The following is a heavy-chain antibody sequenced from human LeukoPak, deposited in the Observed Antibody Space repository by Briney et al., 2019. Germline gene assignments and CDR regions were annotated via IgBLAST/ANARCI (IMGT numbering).Heavy chain of an antibody. CDR3: ARDRYSSGQFDY. J-gene: IGHJ4*02. D-gene: IGHD6-19*01. CDR1: GGSFSGYY. Sequence: SETLSLTCAVYGGSFSGYYWSWIRQPPGKGLDWIGYIYYSGSTSYNPSLKSRVTISVDTSRNQFSLKVSSVTAADTAVYYCARDRYSSGQFDYWGQGTLVTVSS. CDR2: IYYSGST. V-gene: IGHV4-59*01.